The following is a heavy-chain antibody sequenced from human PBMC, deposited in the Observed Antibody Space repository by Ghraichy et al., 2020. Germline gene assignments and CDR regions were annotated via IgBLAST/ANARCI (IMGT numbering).Heavy chain of an antibody. CDR2: ISWNSGSI. CDR1: GFTFDDYA. V-gene: IGHV3-9*01. Sequence: GGSLRLSCAASGFTFDDYAMHWVRQAPGKGLEWVSGISWNSGSIGYADSVKGRFTISRDNAKNSLYLQMNSLRAEDTALYYCAKDSKRCSGGSCYSDAFDIWGQGTMVTVSS. CDR3: AKDSKRCSGGSCYSDAFDI. J-gene: IGHJ3*02. D-gene: IGHD2-15*01.